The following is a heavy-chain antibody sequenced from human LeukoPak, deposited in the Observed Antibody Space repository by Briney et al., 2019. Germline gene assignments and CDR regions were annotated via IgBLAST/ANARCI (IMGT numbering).Heavy chain of an antibody. D-gene: IGHD1-20*01. Sequence: NTGGSLRLSCAASGFTFSSYAMSWVRQAPGKGLEWVSSISSSSSYIYYADSVKGRFTISRDNAKNSLYLQMNSLRAEDTAVYYCARDRGITGTTRWGQGTLVTVSS. CDR1: GFTFSSYA. CDR3: ARDRGITGTTR. V-gene: IGHV3-21*01. J-gene: IGHJ4*02. CDR2: ISSSSSYI.